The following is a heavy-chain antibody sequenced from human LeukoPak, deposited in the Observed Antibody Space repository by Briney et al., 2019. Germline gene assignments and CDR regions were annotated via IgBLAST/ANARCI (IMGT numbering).Heavy chain of an antibody. V-gene: IGHV3-23*01. D-gene: IGHD3-10*01. CDR1: GFTFSSYG. CDR3: AKKLDQGFGELFYYYYMDV. Sequence: GGSLRLSCAASGFTFSSYGMSWVRQAPGKGLEWVSAISGSGGSTYYADSVKGRFTISRDNSKNTLYLQMNSLRAEDTAVYYCAKKLDQGFGELFYYYYMDVWGKGTTVTVSS. J-gene: IGHJ6*03. CDR2: ISGSGGST.